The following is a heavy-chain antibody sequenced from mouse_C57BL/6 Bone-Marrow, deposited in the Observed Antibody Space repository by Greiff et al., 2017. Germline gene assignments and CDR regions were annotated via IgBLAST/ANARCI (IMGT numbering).Heavy chain of an antibody. Sequence: EVQLQQSVAELVRPGASVKLSCTASGFNIKNTYMHWVKQRPEQGLEWIGRIDPANGNTKYAPKFQGKATITADTSSNTAYLQLSSLTSEDTAIDYCARGPGGLQRGFAYWGQGTLVTVSA. J-gene: IGHJ3*01. CDR2: IDPANGNT. CDR1: GFNIKNTY. D-gene: IGHD2-2*01. CDR3: ARGPGGLQRGFAY. V-gene: IGHV14-3*01.